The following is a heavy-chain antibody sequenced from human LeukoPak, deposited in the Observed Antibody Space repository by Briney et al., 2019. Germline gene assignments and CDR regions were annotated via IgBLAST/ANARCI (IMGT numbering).Heavy chain of an antibody. D-gene: IGHD3-22*01. CDR2: IYYSGST. CDR3: AREDTYYYDSSGATTIDY. J-gene: IGHJ4*02. V-gene: IGHV4-38-2*02. Sequence: LRLSCAASGFTFSDYYMSWIRQAPGKGLEWIGSIYYSGSTYYNPSLKSRVTISVDTSKNQFSLKLSSVTAADTAVYYCAREDTYYYDSSGATTIDYWGQGTLVTVSS. CDR1: GFTFSDYY.